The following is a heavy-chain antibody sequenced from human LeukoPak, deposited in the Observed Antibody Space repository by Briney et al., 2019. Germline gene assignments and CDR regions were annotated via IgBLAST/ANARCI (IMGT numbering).Heavy chain of an antibody. CDR1: GGSFSGYY. CDR3: ARGSVVVVAATLRLNAFDI. Sequence: SETLSLTCAVYGGSFSGYYWSWIRQPPGKGLEWIGEINHSGSTNYNPSLKSRVTISVDTSKNQFSLKLSPVTAADTAVYYCARGSVVVVAATLRLNAFDIWGQGTMVTVSS. V-gene: IGHV4-34*01. CDR2: INHSGST. J-gene: IGHJ3*02. D-gene: IGHD2-15*01.